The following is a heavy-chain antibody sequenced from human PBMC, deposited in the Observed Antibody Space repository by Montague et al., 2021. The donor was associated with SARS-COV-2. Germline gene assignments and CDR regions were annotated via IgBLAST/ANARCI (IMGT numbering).Heavy chain of an antibody. CDR1: SDSINSYY. D-gene: IGHD4/OR15-4a*01. V-gene: IGHV4-4*08. Sequence: SETLSLTCTVSSDSINSYYWGGIRQPPGKRLEWLGYVYSSGTTNYNPSLNSRIAISVDTSKNQFSLRLDSVTAADTAIYYCATLTQSNGDFWGQGALVTVS. J-gene: IGHJ4*02. CDR3: ATLTQSNGDF. CDR2: VYSSGTT.